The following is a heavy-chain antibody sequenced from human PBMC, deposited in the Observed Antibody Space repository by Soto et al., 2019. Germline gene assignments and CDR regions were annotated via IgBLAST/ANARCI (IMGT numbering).Heavy chain of an antibody. V-gene: IGHV1-69*12. D-gene: IGHD4-17*01. CDR1: GGTFSSYA. Sequence: QVQLVQSGAEVKKPGSSVKVSCKASGGTFSSYAISWVRQAPGQGLEWMGGIIPIFGTANYAQKFQGRVTMPADEATSTAYMGLSSLRSEDTAVYYCARGSGYGDLVSDYWGQGTLVTVSS. J-gene: IGHJ4*02. CDR2: IIPIFGTA. CDR3: ARGSGYGDLVSDY.